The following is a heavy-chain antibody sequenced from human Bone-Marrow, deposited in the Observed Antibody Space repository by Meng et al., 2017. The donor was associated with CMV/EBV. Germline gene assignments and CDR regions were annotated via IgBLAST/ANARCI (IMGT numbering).Heavy chain of an antibody. D-gene: IGHD3-22*01. Sequence: ASVKVSCKASGYTLTTYGITWVRQAPGQGLEWMGWVSSYNSNIKYAPKFRGRVTMTTDTATSTAYMELRSLGPDDTGVYFCARVRGMTMSFLDPWGQGTLVTVSS. CDR3: ARVRGMTMSFLDP. V-gene: IGHV1-18*01. J-gene: IGHJ5*02. CDR1: GYTLTTYG. CDR2: VSSYNSNI.